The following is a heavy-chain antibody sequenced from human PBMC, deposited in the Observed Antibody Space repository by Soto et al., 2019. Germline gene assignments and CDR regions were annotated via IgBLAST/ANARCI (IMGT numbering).Heavy chain of an antibody. CDR3: ARHGGSSGWFDP. V-gene: IGHV4-39*01. D-gene: IGHD6-6*01. CDR2: IYYSGST. CDR1: GGSISSSSYY. Sequence: QLLESGPGLVKPSETLSLTCTVSGGSISSSSYYWGWIRQPPGKGLEWIGSIYYSGSTYYNPSLKSRVTISVDTSKNQFSLKLSSVTAADTAVYYCARHGGSSGWFDPWGQGTLVTVSS. J-gene: IGHJ5*02.